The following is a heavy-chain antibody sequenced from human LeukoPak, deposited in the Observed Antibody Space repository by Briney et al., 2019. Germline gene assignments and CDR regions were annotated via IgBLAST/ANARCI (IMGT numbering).Heavy chain of an antibody. CDR2: ISYDGSNE. D-gene: IGHD6-19*01. Sequence: GGSLRLSCAASGFSFSNYVMHWVRQAPGRGLEWVAVISYDGSNEYYADSVKGRVTVSRDNSKNTLFLQMNSLRPEDTAVYYRAKDASGWYPNYYGLDVWGQGTTLTVSS. CDR1: GFSFSNYV. CDR3: AKDASGWYPNYYGLDV. J-gene: IGHJ6*02. V-gene: IGHV3-30*18.